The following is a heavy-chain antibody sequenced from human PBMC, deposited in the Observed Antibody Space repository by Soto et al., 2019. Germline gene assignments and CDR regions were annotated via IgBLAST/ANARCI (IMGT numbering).Heavy chain of an antibody. Sequence: QVQLVQSGAEVKKPGSSVKVSCKASGGTFSSYAISWVRQAPGQGLEWMGGVIPIFGTANYAQKFQGRVTITADESTSTAYMELSSLRSEDTAWYYCARGLGQKRWLQLGWFDPWGQGTLVTVSS. CDR2: VIPIFGTA. J-gene: IGHJ5*02. V-gene: IGHV1-69*01. CDR1: GGTFSSYA. CDR3: ARGLGQKRWLQLGWFDP. D-gene: IGHD5-12*01.